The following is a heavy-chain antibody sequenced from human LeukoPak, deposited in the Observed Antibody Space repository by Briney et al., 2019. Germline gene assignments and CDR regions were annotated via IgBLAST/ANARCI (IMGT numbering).Heavy chain of an antibody. V-gene: IGHV4-59*01. Sequence: SETLSLTCTVSGGSISKYYWSWIRQPPGKGLEWIGHIYYSGSTKYNPSLKSRITTSIDTYKNQFSLKLSSVTAADTAVYYCAGMRITTPTVRTLDYWGQGTLVTVSS. CDR1: GGSISKYY. J-gene: IGHJ4*02. CDR3: AGMRITTPTVRTLDY. D-gene: IGHD1-14*01. CDR2: IYYSGST.